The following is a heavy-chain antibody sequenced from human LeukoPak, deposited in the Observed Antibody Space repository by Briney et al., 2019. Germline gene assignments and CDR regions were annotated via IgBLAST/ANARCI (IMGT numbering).Heavy chain of an antibody. D-gene: IGHD3-3*01. J-gene: IGHJ4*02. Sequence: GGSLRLSCAASGFTFSSYAMSWVRQAPGKGLEWVSAISGSGGSTYYADSVKGRFTISRDNAKNSLYLQMNSLRAEDTAVYYCARGFHYDFWSGYYMRPYFDYWGQGTLVTVSS. CDR1: GFTFSSYA. CDR2: ISGSGGST. V-gene: IGHV3-23*01. CDR3: ARGFHYDFWSGYYMRPYFDY.